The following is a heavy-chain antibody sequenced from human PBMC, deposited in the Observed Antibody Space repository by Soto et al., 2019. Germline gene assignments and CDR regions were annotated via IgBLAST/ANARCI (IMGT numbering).Heavy chain of an antibody. J-gene: IGHJ4*02. Sequence: SETLSLTCTFSCGSIISYYWSWIRQPPGKGLEWIGYIYYSGSTNYNPSLKSRVTISVDTSKNQFSLKLSSVTAADTAVYYCARVGSLGEYSYVNPFYDYWGQGTLVTVSS. CDR1: CGSIISYY. V-gene: IGHV4-59*01. CDR3: ARVGSLGEYSYVNPFYDY. D-gene: IGHD5-18*01. CDR2: IYYSGST.